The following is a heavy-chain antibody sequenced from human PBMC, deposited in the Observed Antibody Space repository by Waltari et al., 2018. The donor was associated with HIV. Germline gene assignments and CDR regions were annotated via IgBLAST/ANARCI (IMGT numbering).Heavy chain of an antibody. J-gene: IGHJ4*02. CDR3: ARHAGGWNRFGELHYFDY. V-gene: IGHV4-39*01. Sequence: QLQLQESGPGLVKPSETLSLTCTVSGGSISSSSYYWGWIRQPPGRGLEWIGSIYYSGDTYYNPALKRRVTISVDTSKNQCSLKLSFVTAADTAVYYCARHAGGWNRFGELHYFDYWGQGTLVTVSS. CDR1: GGSISSSSYY. CDR2: IYYSGDT. D-gene: IGHD3-10*01.